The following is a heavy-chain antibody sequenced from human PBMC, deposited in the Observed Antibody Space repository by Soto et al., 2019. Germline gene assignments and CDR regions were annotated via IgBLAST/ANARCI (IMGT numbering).Heavy chain of an antibody. CDR2: TYYRSKWYN. CDR3: AREGGIAVAGSFKPDMDV. J-gene: IGHJ6*02. D-gene: IGHD6-19*01. Sequence: SQTLSLTCAISGDSVSSNSAAWNWIRQSPSRGLEWLGRTYYRSKWYNDYAVSVKSRITINPDTSKNQFSLQLNSVTPEDTAVYYCAREGGIAVAGSFKPDMDVWGQGTTVTVSS. CDR1: GDSVSSNSAA. V-gene: IGHV6-1*01.